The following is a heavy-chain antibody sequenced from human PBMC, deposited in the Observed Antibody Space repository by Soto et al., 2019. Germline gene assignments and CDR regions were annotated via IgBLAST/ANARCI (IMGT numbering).Heavy chain of an antibody. D-gene: IGHD6-13*01. V-gene: IGHV4-30-4*01. CDR1: GGPINRPDYY. Sequence: SETLSPTCHISGGPINRPDYYSTWIPQSPGKGPEWIGYLYFNGGTQYNPSLRTPISMSLDTSKKHFSLKMRSVTGADTAVYYCARGISKYSSWYEPHTWFDAWGQGALVTVS. J-gene: IGHJ5*02. CDR3: ARGISKYSSWYEPHTWFDA. CDR2: LYFNGGT.